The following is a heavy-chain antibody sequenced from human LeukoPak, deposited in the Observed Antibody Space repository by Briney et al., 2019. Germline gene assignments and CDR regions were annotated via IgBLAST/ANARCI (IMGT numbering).Heavy chain of an antibody. Sequence: GGSLRLSCAASGFNVSSNYMSWIRQAPGKGLGWVSVIYSGGSTYYTDSVKGRFTISRDNSKNTLYLQMNSLRPEDTAVYYCARVWELEWGQGTLVTVSS. J-gene: IGHJ4*02. V-gene: IGHV3-53*01. CDR2: IYSGGST. CDR3: ARVWELE. CDR1: GFNVSSNY. D-gene: IGHD1-7*01.